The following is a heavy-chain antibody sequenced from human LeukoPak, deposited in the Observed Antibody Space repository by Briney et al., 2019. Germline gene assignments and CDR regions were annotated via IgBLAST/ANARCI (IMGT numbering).Heavy chain of an antibody. D-gene: IGHD6-13*01. J-gene: IGHJ4*02. V-gene: IGHV4-38-2*02. CDR3: ARHRGQVPWEAAAGAGAWDY. Sequence: SETLSLTCTVSGYSISSGYYWGWIRQPPGKGLEWIGSIYHSGSTYYNPSLKSRVTISVDTSKNQFSLKLSSVTAADTAVYYCARHRGQVPWEAAAGAGAWDYWGQGTLVTVSS. CDR2: IYHSGST. CDR1: GYSISSGYY.